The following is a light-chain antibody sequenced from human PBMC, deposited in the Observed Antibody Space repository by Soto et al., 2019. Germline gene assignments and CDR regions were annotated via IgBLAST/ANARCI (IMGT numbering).Light chain of an antibody. Sequence: EIVMTQSPATLSVSPGERATLSCRASQSVSSNLAWYQQKPGQAPRLLIYGASTRSTGIPPRFSGSGPGTESNFAVSSLQSEDFPVYYYQQYNNWPPYTFGQGTKLEIK. CDR2: GAS. V-gene: IGKV3-15*01. CDR1: QSVSSN. J-gene: IGKJ2*01. CDR3: QQYNNWPPYT.